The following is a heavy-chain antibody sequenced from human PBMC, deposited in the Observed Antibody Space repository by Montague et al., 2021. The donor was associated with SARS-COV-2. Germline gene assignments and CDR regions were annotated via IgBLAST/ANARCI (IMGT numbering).Heavy chain of an antibody. CDR2: IYSSGST. CDR1: SGSVSSDY. CDR3: ARTGDAYTRYYFDY. V-gene: IGHV4-59*02. D-gene: IGHD5-24*01. Sequence: SETLSLTCSVSSGSVSSDYWSWIRQPPGKGLEWIAYIYSSGSTSYNPSLKSRVTISIDTSKNQFSLRLSSVTAADTAVYYCARTGDAYTRYYFDYWGQGTLVTVSS. J-gene: IGHJ4*02.